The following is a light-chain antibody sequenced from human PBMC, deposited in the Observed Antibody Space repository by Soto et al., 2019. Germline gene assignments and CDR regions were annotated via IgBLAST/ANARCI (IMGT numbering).Light chain of an antibody. J-gene: IGKJ1*01. Sequence: EIVLTQSPATLSLSPGERATLSCRASQRIATSYLGWYQQKPGQAPRLLIYGTSKRAADIPDRFSGSGSGTDFTLTISRLEAEDSAVYYCQQYGSSPRTFGQGTKVDIK. V-gene: IGKV3-20*01. CDR3: QQYGSSPRT. CDR2: GTS. CDR1: QRIATSY.